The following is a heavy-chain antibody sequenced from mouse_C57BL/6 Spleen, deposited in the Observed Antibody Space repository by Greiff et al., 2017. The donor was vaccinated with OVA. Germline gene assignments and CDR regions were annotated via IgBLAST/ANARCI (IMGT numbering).Heavy chain of an antibody. V-gene: IGHV1-80*01. CDR2: IYPGDGDT. CDR1: GYAFSSYW. J-gene: IGHJ4*01. Sequence: QVQLQQSGAELVKPGASVKISCKASGYAFSSYWMNWVKQRPGKGLEWIGQIYPGDGDTNYNGKFKGTATLTADKSSSTAYMQLSSRTSDDSAVYFCARAAYYAMDYWGQGTSVTGSS. CDR3: ARAAYYAMDY. D-gene: IGHD6-5*01.